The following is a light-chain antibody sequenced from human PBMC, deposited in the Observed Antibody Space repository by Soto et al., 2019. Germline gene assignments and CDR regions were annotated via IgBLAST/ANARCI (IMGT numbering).Light chain of an antibody. Sequence: EIVMTQSPATLSVSPGDTATLSCRASQSVSSSLAWFKQKHGQAPRLLIYGASTRATDIPATFSGSGSGTEFTLTISSLQSEDYAFYYYQQYHTWPPENTFGQGTKLEIK. V-gene: IGKV3-15*01. CDR3: QQYHTWPPENT. CDR2: GAS. J-gene: IGKJ2*01. CDR1: QSVSSS.